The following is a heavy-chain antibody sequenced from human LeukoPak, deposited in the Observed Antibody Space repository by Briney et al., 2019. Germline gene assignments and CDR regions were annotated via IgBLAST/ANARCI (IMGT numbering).Heavy chain of an antibody. CDR2: ISGSGGST. J-gene: IGHJ4*02. Sequence: PGGSLRLSCTASGFTINSYAMSWVRQAPEKGLEWVSVISGSGGSTYYAESVKGRFTISRDNSKNTLYLQMNSLRAEDTAVYYCARDQDRVIDYWGQGTLVTVSS. D-gene: IGHD2-15*01. CDR3: ARDQDRVIDY. V-gene: IGHV3-23*01. CDR1: GFTINSYA.